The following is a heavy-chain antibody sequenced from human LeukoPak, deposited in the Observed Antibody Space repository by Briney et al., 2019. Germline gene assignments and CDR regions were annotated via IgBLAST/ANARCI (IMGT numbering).Heavy chain of an antibody. D-gene: IGHD5-24*01. Sequence: SETLSLTCVVSGYPIRSGFYWGWIRQPPGKGLEWVGSIYHSGTTFYNPSLKSRVTISVDTSKNQFSLSLRSVTAADTAVYYCARHEAEMATILGNYWGQGNLVIVSS. V-gene: IGHV4-38-2*01. CDR2: IYHSGTT. J-gene: IGHJ4*02. CDR3: ARHEAEMATILGNY. CDR1: GYPIRSGFY.